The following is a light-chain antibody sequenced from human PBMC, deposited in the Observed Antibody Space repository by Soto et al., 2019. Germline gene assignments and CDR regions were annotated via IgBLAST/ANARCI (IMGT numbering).Light chain of an antibody. Sequence: QSVLTQAPSASETPGQRVTISCSGGTSNIGRNSVTWYQQLPGTAPKLLIYSNKLRPSGVPDRFSGSKSGTSASLAISGLQSEDEADYYCATWDDSLTDYVFGTGTKLTVL. J-gene: IGLJ1*01. CDR3: ATWDDSLTDYV. CDR1: TSNIGRNS. V-gene: IGLV1-44*01. CDR2: SNK.